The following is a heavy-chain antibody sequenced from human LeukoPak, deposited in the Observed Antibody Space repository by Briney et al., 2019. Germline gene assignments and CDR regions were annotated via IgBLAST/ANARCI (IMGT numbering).Heavy chain of an antibody. CDR1: GFTLSSYG. J-gene: IGHJ4*02. Sequence: GGSLRLSCAASGFTLSSYGMHWVRQAPGKGLEWVAFIRYDGSNQYYADSVKGRFTISRDISKTTLYLQMNSLRAEDTAVYDGAKGPETYYDFWSSYRGSDYWGQGTLVTVSS. CDR3: AKGPETYYDFWSSYRGSDY. D-gene: IGHD3-3*01. V-gene: IGHV3-30*02. CDR2: IRYDGSNQ.